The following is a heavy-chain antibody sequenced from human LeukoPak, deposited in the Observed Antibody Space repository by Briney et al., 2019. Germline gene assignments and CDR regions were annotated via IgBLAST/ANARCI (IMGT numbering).Heavy chain of an antibody. CDR1: GFTFSNYG. V-gene: IGHV3-30*02. Sequence: GGSLRLSCAASGFTFSNYGMHWVRQAPGKGLEWVGFIRYDGTKTSYEGSVQGRFTISRDNFKNTLYLQISSLRPEDTAVYYCASRALQLADSDYFDYWGQGTLVTVSS. CDR3: ASRALQLADSDYFDY. CDR2: IRYDGTKT. J-gene: IGHJ4*02. D-gene: IGHD1-1*01.